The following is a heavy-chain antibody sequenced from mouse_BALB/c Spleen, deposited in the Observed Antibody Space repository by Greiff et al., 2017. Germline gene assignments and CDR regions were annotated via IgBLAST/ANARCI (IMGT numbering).Heavy chain of an antibody. J-gene: IGHJ3*01. CDR3: ARDWTSLGGAY. D-gene: IGHD4-1*01. CDR2: IWAGGST. V-gene: IGHV2-9*02. Sequence: QVQLKESGPGLVAPSQSLSITCTVSGFSLTSYGVHWVRQPPGKGLEWLGVIWAGGSTNYNSALMSRLSISKDNSKSQVFLKMNSLQTDDTAMYYCARDWTSLGGAYWGQGTLVTVSA. CDR1: GFSLTSYG.